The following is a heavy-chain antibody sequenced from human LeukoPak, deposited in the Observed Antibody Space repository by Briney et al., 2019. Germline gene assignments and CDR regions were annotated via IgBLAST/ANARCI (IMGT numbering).Heavy chain of an antibody. Sequence: GGSLRLSCAASGFTFSSYWMSWVRQAPGKGLEWVANIKQDGSEKYYVDSVKGGFTISRDKAKNSMYLQMNSLRAEDTAVYYCAREVAGTGGYYFDYWGQGTLVTVSS. J-gene: IGHJ4*02. CDR2: IKQDGSEK. D-gene: IGHD6-13*01. CDR3: AREVAGTGGYYFDY. V-gene: IGHV3-7*03. CDR1: GFTFSSYW.